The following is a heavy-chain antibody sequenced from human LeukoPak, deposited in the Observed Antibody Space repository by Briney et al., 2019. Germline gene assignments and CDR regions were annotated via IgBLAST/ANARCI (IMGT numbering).Heavy chain of an antibody. J-gene: IGHJ3*02. D-gene: IGHD2-15*01. CDR3: AREWCSGGSCQSAFDI. Sequence: GGSLRLSCAASGFTLSSYEMNWVRQAPGKGLEWVSYISSSGSTIYYADSVKGRFTISRDNAKNSLYLQMNSLRAEDTAVYYCAREWCSGGSCQSAFDIWGQGTMVTVSS. CDR2: ISSSGSTI. CDR1: GFTLSSYE. V-gene: IGHV3-48*03.